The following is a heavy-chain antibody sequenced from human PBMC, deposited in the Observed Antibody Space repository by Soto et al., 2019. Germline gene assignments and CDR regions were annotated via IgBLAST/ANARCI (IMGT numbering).Heavy chain of an antibody. D-gene: IGHD3-10*01. Sequence: PSDTLSLTCTVSGGSIRETNWWSWFRQSPAKGLEWIGEVNLNGDTNYNPSLKGRVTVSIDDSNNQLSLKLYSVTAADTAVYYCARLTLLSRWFGELFDYYYYYGMDVWGQGTTVTVSS. CDR1: GGSIRETNW. CDR3: ARLTLLSRWFGELFDYYYYYGMDV. V-gene: IGHV4-4*02. J-gene: IGHJ6*02. CDR2: VNLNGDT.